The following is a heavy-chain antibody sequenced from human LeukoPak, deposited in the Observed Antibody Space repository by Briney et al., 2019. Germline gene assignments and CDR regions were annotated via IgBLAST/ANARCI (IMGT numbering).Heavy chain of an antibody. D-gene: IGHD3-10*01. CDR1: GFTVSSNY. Sequence: SGGSLRLSCAASGFTVSSNYMSWVRQAPGKGLEWVSVIYSGGSTYYADSVKGRFTISRDNSKNTLYLQMNSLRAEDTAVYYCARFYYGSGSYYNVGPYYFDYWGQGTLVTVSS. CDR2: IYSGGST. CDR3: ARFYYGSGSYYNVGPYYFDY. V-gene: IGHV3-66*01. J-gene: IGHJ4*02.